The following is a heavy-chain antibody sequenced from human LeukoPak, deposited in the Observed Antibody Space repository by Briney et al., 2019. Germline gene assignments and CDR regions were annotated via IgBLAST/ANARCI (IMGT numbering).Heavy chain of an antibody. V-gene: IGHV4-4*07. CDR2: IYTSGRT. D-gene: IGHD1-26*01. CDR3: ANGGNSGSYHED. CDR1: TSSFINYY. J-gene: IGHJ4*02. Sequence: PSETLSLTCTVSTSSFINYYWMWVRQPAGKGLEWIGHIYTSGRTNYNPSLQSRVTMSVDTSQNQFSLKMTFVTAADTGVYFCANGGNSGSYHEDLGQGTLVTVSS.